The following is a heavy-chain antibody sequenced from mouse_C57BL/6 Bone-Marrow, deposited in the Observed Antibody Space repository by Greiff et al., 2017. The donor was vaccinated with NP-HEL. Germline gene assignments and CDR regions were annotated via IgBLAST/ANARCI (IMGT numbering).Heavy chain of an antibody. CDR2: IYPGDGDT. J-gene: IGHJ1*03. D-gene: IGHD1-1*01. Sequence: VMLVESGPELVKPGASVKISCKASGYAFSSSWMNWVKQRPGKGLEWIGRIYPGDGDTNYNGKFKGKATLTADKSSSTAYMQLSSLTSEDSAVYFCARRSYYYGSSPWYFDVWGTGTTVTVSS. CDR1: GYAFSSSW. CDR3: ARRSYYYGSSPWYFDV. V-gene: IGHV1-82*01.